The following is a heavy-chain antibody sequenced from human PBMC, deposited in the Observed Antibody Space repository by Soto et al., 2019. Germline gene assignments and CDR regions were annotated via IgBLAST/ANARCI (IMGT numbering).Heavy chain of an antibody. D-gene: IGHD6-13*01. CDR2: IIPIFGTA. CDR1: GGTFSSYA. J-gene: IGHJ5*01. Sequence: QVQLVQSGAEVKKPGSSVKVSCKASGGTFSSYAISWVRQAPGQGLEWMGGIIPIFGTANYGQKFQGRVTIYADESTSTAYMEQSSLRSDDTAVYYCAREEQQLVGWFDSWGQGTKVAVSS. V-gene: IGHV1-69*12. CDR3: AREEQQLVGWFDS.